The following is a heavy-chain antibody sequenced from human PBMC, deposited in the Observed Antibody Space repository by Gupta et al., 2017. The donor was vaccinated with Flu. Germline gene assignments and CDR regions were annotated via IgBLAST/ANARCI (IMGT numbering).Heavy chain of an antibody. CDR2: ISYDGSNK. CDR3: AKTHSSWYGYIDY. CDR1: GFTFISYG. D-gene: IGHD6-13*01. J-gene: IGHJ4*02. Sequence: QVQLVESGGGVVQPGRSLRLSCAASGFTFISYGMHWVRQAPGKGLEWVAVISYDGSNKYYADSVKGRFTISRDNSKNTLYLQMNSLRAEDTAVYYCAKTHSSWYGYIDYWGQGTLVTVSS. V-gene: IGHV3-30*18.